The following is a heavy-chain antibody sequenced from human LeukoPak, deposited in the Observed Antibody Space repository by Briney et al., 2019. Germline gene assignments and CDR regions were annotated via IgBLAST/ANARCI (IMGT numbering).Heavy chain of an antibody. Sequence: GGSLRLSCAASGFTFSSYGMHWVRQAPGKGLEWVAFIRYDGSNKYYADSVKGRFTISRDNSKNTLYLQMNSLRAEDTAVYYCARIAAAGYYFDYWGQGTLVTVSS. D-gene: IGHD6-13*01. CDR1: GFTFSSYG. J-gene: IGHJ4*02. V-gene: IGHV3-30*02. CDR3: ARIAAAGYYFDY. CDR2: IRYDGSNK.